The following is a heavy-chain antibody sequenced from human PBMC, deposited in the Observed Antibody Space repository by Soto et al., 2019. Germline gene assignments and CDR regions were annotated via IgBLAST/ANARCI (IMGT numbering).Heavy chain of an antibody. CDR2: TSGGGGST. V-gene: IGHV3-23*01. Sequence: GGSLRLSCAASGFTFSSYAMSWVRQAPGKGLEWVSGTSGGGGSTYFADSVKGRFTISRDDSKNTLYLQMNSLRAEDTAVYYCARGPLWSVDYWGQGTLVTVSS. J-gene: IGHJ4*02. CDR1: GFTFSSYA. D-gene: IGHD3-10*01. CDR3: ARGPLWSVDY.